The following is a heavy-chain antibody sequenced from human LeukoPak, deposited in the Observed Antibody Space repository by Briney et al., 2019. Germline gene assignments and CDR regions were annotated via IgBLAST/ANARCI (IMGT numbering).Heavy chain of an antibody. J-gene: IGHJ6*03. CDR1: GYTFTGYY. D-gene: IGHD1-26*01. V-gene: IGHV1-2*02. Sequence: ASVKVSCKASGYTFTGYYMHWVRQAPGQGLEWMGWINPNSGGTNYTQKFQGRVTITRNTSISTAYMELSSLRSEDTAVYYCARGKSGSYRYYYYYYYMDVWGKGTTVTASS. CDR3: ARGKSGSYRYYYYYYYMDV. CDR2: INPNSGGT.